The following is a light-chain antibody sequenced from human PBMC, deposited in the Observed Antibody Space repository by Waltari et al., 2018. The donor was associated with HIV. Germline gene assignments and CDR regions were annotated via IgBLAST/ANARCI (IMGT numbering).Light chain of an antibody. CDR3: AAWDDSLSGRV. J-gene: IGLJ3*02. CDR2: GNS. CDR1: SSNIGSSY. V-gene: IGLV1-47*01. Sequence: QSVLTQPPSASGTPGQRVTISCSGSSSNIGSSYIYWYQQLPGTAPKLLIYGNSPRSSGVPDRFAGSKPGTSASLAISGLRSEDEADYYCAAWDDSLSGRVFGGGTKLTVL.